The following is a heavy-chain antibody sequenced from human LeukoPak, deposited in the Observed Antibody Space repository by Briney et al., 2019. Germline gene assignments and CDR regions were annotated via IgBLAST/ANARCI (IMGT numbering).Heavy chain of an antibody. Sequence: PGGSLRLSCTASGFIFSDHYMHWIRQAPGKGLEWLSYISKGSDTIYYADSVKGRFTNSRDNSKNSLYLQMNSLRAEDTAVYYCARYGNGEWLAHYAFDVWGQGTMVTVSS. V-gene: IGHV3-11*04. J-gene: IGHJ3*01. CDR3: ARYGNGEWLAHYAFDV. CDR2: ISKGSDTI. CDR1: GFIFSDHY. D-gene: IGHD6-19*01.